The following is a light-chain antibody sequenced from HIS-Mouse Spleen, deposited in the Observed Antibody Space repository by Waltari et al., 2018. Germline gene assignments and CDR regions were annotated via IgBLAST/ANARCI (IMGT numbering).Light chain of an antibody. CDR3: SSYTSSSFNVV. CDR2: DVS. J-gene: IGLJ2*01. Sequence: QSALTQPASVSGSPGQSITISCPGTSSDVGGYNYVSWYQQHPGKAPKLMIYDVSNRPSGVSNRVSGSKSGNTASLTISGLQAEDEADYYCSSYTSSSFNVVFGGGTKLTVL. V-gene: IGLV2-14*03. CDR1: SSDVGGYNY.